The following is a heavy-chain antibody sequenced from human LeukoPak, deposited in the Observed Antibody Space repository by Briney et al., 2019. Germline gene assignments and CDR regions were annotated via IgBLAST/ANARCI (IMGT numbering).Heavy chain of an antibody. CDR2: IYHSGST. CDR3: AGLTPEGLCY. CDR1: GGSISSSNW. J-gene: IGHJ4*02. D-gene: IGHD3/OR15-3a*01. Sequence: SETLSLTCAVSGGSISSSNWWSWVRQPPGKGLEWIGEIYHSGSTNYNPSLKSRVTISVDKSKNQFSLKLTSVTAADTAVYYCAGLTPEGLCYWGQGTLSPSPQ. V-gene: IGHV4-4*02.